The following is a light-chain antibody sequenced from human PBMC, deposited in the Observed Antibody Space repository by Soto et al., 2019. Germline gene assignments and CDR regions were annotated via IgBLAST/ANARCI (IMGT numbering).Light chain of an antibody. CDR1: SSNIGSKT. V-gene: IGLV1-44*01. Sequence: QSVLTQPPSASGTPGQRVTISCSGSSSNIGSKTVNWYQQLPGTAPKVLIYSNSERPSGVPDRFSGSKSGTSASLAISGLQSEDEADYYCATWDDSLSVVFGGGTQLTVL. CDR2: SNS. CDR3: ATWDDSLSVV. J-gene: IGLJ2*01.